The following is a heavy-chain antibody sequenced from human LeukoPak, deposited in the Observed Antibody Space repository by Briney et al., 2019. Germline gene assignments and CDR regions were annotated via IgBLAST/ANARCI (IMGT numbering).Heavy chain of an antibody. CDR1: GFTFSSYW. D-gene: IGHD3-10*01. J-gene: IGHJ5*02. Sequence: GGSLRLSCAASGFTFSSYWMTWIRQVPGKGLEWVASIKRDGSDTKYVDSVKGRFTISRDNGQNTLYLQMNSLRAEDTAVYHCARSYGSGSYYNDWFDPWGQGTLVTVSS. CDR3: ARSYGSGSYYNDWFDP. V-gene: IGHV3-7*03. CDR2: IKRDGSDT.